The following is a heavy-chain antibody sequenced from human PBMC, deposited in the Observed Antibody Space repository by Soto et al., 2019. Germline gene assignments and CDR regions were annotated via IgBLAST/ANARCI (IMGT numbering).Heavy chain of an antibody. V-gene: IGHV3-33*01. CDR1: GFTFSSYG. CDR2: IWYDGSNK. Sequence: GGSLRLSCAASGFTFSSYGMHWVRQAPGKGLEWVAVIWYDGSNKYYADSVKGRFTISRDNSKNTLYLQMNSLRAEDTAVFYCPRVNQLLAPPGYYYYGMDVWGQGTTVTVSS. J-gene: IGHJ6*02. CDR3: PRVNQLLAPPGYYYYGMDV. D-gene: IGHD2-2*01.